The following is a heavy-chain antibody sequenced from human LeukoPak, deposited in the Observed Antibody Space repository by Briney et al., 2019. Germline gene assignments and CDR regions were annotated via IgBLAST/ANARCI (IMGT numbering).Heavy chain of an antibody. D-gene: IGHD6-19*01. J-gene: IGHJ4*02. V-gene: IGHV1-18*01. CDR2: ISAYNGNT. CDR3: ARMMSIPVAGHRPLFDY. CDR1: GYTFTNYG. Sequence: ASVKVSCKASGYTFTNYGINWVRQAPGQGLEWMGWISAYNGNTNYAQKLQDRVTMTTDTSTSTAYMELRSLRSDDTAIYYCARMMSIPVAGHRPLFDYWGQGTLVTVSS.